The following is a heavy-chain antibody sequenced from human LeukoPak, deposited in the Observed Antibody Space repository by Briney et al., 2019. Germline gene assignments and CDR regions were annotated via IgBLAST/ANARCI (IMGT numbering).Heavy chain of an antibody. D-gene: IGHD3-22*01. J-gene: IGHJ4*02. V-gene: IGHV3-33*01. CDR2: IWYDGSNK. CDR3: ARDTESRYYDSSGYSAHFDY. Sequence: PGGSLRLSCAASGFTFSSYGMHWVRQAPGKGPEWVAVIWYDGSNKYYADSVKGRFTISRDNSKNTLYLQMNSLRAEDTAVYYCARDTESRYYDSSGYSAHFDYWGQGTLVTVSS. CDR1: GFTFSSYG.